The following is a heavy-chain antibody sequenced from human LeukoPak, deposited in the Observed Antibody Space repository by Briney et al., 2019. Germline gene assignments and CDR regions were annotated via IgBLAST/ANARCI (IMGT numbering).Heavy chain of an antibody. CDR2: IKQDGSEK. CDR1: GLTFSSYW. J-gene: IGHJ4*02. Sequence: PGGSLRLSCAASGLTFSSYWMSWVRQAPGKGLEWVANIKQDGSEKYYVDSVKGRFTISRDNAKNSLYLQMNSLRAGDTAVYYCARESKLCTGGSCYLDYWGQGTLVTVSS. V-gene: IGHV3-7*01. CDR3: ARESKLCTGGSCYLDY. D-gene: IGHD2-15*01.